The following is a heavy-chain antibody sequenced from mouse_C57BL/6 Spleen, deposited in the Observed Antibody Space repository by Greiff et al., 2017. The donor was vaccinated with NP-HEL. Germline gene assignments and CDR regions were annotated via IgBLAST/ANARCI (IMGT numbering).Heavy chain of an antibody. V-gene: IGHV7-3*01. J-gene: IGHJ3*01. D-gene: IGHD4-1*01. CDR1: GFTFTDYY. CDR3: ARYEGANWEAWFAD. CDR2: IRNKANGYTT. Sequence: EVHLVESGGGLVQPGGSLSLSCAASGFTFTDYYMSWVRQPPGKALEWLGFIRNKANGYTTEYSASVKGRFTISRDNSQSILYLQMNALRAEDSATYYCARYEGANWEAWFADWGQGTLVTVSA.